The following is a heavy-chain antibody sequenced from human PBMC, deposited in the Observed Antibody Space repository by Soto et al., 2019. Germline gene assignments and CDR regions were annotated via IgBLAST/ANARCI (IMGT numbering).Heavy chain of an antibody. D-gene: IGHD2-2*01. CDR3: AKEYCDTSSCFLPDY. V-gene: IGHV1-18*01. J-gene: IGHJ4*02. CDR1: GYTFTTFG. CDR2: IDPKNGNT. Sequence: QVQLVQSGAEVKEPGASVKVSCKASGYTFTTFGISWVRQAPGQGIEWMGCIDPKNGNTKDAQKFQGRVTMTTDTSTSTAYMDLRCLSSDDTAVYFCAKEYCDTSSCFLPDYWGQGALVTVSS.